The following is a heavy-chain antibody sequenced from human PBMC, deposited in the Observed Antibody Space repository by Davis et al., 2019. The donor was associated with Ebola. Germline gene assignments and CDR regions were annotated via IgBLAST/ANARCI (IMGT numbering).Heavy chain of an antibody. D-gene: IGHD5-18*01. CDR2: INPNSGGT. V-gene: IGHV1-2*02. CDR1: GDTFTDYY. J-gene: IGHJ5*01. Sequence: ASVKVSCKASGDTFTDYYLHWVRQAPGQGLEWMGWINPNSGGTNYAQKFQGRFTITADQSTNTVYMQLSSLRSDDTAVYYCARNDTASKWFDPWGQGTLVTVSS. CDR3: ARNDTASKWFDP.